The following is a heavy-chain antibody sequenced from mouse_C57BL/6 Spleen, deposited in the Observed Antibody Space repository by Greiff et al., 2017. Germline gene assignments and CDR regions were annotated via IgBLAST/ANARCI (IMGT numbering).Heavy chain of an antibody. J-gene: IGHJ1*03. CDR2: INYDGSST. CDR1: GFTFRDYY. CDR3: ARDYYGIDSYWYFDV. Sequence: EVKLVESEGGLVQPGSSMKLSCTASGFTFRDYYMAWVRQVPEKGLEWVANINYDGSSTYYLDSLKSRFIISRDNAKNILYLQMSSLKSEDTATYYCARDYYGIDSYWYFDVWGTGTTVTVSS. D-gene: IGHD1-1*01. V-gene: IGHV5-16*01.